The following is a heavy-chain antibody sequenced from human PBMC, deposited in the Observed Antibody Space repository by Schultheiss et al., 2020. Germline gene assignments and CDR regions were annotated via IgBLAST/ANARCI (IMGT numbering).Heavy chain of an antibody. CDR1: GFTFSSYS. J-gene: IGHJ6*02. V-gene: IGHV3-21*01. CDR3: ARQGNYYYGMDV. CDR2: ISSSSSYI. Sequence: GGSLRLSCAASGFTFSSYSMNWVRQAPGKGLEWVSSISSSSSYIYYADSVKGRFTISRDNAKNSLYLQMNSLRAEDTAVYYCARQGNYYYGMDVWGQGTTVTGYS.